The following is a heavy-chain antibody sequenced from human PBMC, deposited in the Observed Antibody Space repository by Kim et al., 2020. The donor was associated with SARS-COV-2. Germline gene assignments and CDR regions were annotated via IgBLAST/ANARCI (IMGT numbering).Heavy chain of an antibody. D-gene: IGHD5-18*01. CDR1: GFTFSSYA. Sequence: GGSLRLSCSASGFTFSSYAMHWVRQAPGKGLEYVSAISSNGGSTYYADSVKGRFTISRDNSKNTLYLQMSSLRAEDTAVYYCVKDLNLYHPRIQLSLELRYYFDYWGQGTLVTVSS. J-gene: IGHJ4*02. V-gene: IGHV3-64D*06. CDR2: ISSNGGST. CDR3: VKDLNLYHPRIQLSLELRYYFDY.